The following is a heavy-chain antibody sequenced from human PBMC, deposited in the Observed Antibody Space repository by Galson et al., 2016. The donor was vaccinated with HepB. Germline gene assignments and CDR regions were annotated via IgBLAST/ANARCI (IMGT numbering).Heavy chain of an antibody. D-gene: IGHD4-11*01. CDR2: ISPSSGTI. Sequence: SLRLSCAASGFTFSRNSMNWVRQAPGKGLEWISHISPSSGTIRYADSVRGRFTISRDNAKDSLYLQMKSLRDEDTAVYYCAKDSSYTNWFDPWGQGTLVTVSS. J-gene: IGHJ5*02. V-gene: IGHV3-48*02. CDR3: AKDSSYTNWFDP. CDR1: GFTFSRNS.